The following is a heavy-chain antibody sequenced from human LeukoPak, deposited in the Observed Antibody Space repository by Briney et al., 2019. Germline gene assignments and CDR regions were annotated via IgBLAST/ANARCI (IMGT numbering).Heavy chain of an antibody. CDR2: IYTSGST. Sequence: ASETLSLTCTVSGGSISSYYWSWIRQPAGKGLEWIGRIYTSGSTNYNPSLKSRVTMSVDTSKNQFSLKLSSVTAADTAVYYCARESGVYYDSSGYPFDPWGQGTLVTVSS. CDR1: GGSISSYY. D-gene: IGHD3-22*01. V-gene: IGHV4-4*07. CDR3: ARESGVYYDSSGYPFDP. J-gene: IGHJ5*02.